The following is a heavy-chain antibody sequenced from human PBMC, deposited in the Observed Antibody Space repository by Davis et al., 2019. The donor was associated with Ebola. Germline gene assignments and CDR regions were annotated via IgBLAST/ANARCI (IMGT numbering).Heavy chain of an antibody. CDR1: GFTFSSYA. V-gene: IGHV3-23*01. D-gene: IGHD6-13*01. Sequence: GESLKISCAASGFTFSSYAMSWVRQAPGKGLEWVSAISGSGGSTYYADSVKGRFTISRDNAKNSLYLQMSSLRAEDTAVYYCARGPSTGNSFSYWGQGTLVTVSS. CDR3: ARGPSTGNSFSY. J-gene: IGHJ4*02. CDR2: ISGSGGST.